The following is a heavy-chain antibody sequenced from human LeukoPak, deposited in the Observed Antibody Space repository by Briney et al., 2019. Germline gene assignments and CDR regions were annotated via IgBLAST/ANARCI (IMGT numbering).Heavy chain of an antibody. V-gene: IGHV4-59*01. Sequence: SETLSLTCTFSGGSISNFYWSWIRQPPGKGLEWIGYIYYSGSTNYNPSLKSRVTISVDTSKNQFSLKLSSVTAADTAVYYCASIDQVETTMGGYYFDYWGQGTLVTVSS. J-gene: IGHJ4*02. D-gene: IGHD5-18*01. CDR2: IYYSGST. CDR1: GGSISNFY. CDR3: ASIDQVETTMGGYYFDY.